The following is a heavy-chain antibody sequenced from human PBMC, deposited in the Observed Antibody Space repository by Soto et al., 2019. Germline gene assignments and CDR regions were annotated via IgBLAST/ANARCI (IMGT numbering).Heavy chain of an antibody. D-gene: IGHD5-12*01. Sequence: HVQLVQSGAEVKKPGASLKVSCKASGYTFISYGVSWVRQAPGQGLEWLGWISPYNGNTNYAQKFQGRITMTTDTSTRTVYMDLRSLSTNDTAVYYCARDQTKWLTDAFDIWGQGTMVVVSS. CDR1: GYTFISYG. CDR2: ISPYNGNT. CDR3: ARDQTKWLTDAFDI. J-gene: IGHJ3*02. V-gene: IGHV1-18*01.